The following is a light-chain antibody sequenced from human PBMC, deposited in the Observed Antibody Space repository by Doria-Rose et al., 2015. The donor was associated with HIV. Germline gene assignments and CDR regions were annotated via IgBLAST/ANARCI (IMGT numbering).Light chain of an antibody. CDR1: QSLLYTSKNY. Sequence: DIRVTQSPESLGMSLGERATLNCKSNQSLLYTSKNYLAWYQQKPGQPPKLLIYWASPRQSGVPARFSASGSGTDFTLTISSLEAEDVAVYYCQQYYDTPSFGPGTTVDIK. CDR3: QQYYDTPS. V-gene: IGKV4-1*01. J-gene: IGKJ3*01. CDR2: WAS.